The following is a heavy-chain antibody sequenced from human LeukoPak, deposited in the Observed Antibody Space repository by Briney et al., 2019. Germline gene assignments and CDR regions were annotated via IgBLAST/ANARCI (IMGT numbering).Heavy chain of an antibody. V-gene: IGHV3-23*01. CDR2: FSGSGGTT. CDR1: GFTFSSYS. Sequence: PGGSLRLSCAASGFTFSSYSMGWVCQAPGKGLVWVSTFSGSGGTTYYADSVKGRFTVSRDNSKNTLYLQMNSLRTEDTAIYYCAKHRNFGELSPFDSWGQGTLVTVSS. CDR3: AKHRNFGELSPFDS. J-gene: IGHJ4*02. D-gene: IGHD3-10*01.